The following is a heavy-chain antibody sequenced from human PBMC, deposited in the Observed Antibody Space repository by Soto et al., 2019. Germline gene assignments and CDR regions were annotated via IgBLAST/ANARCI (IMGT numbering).Heavy chain of an antibody. CDR3: ARDASSGYYYL. Sequence: QVQLVESGGGVVQPGRSLRLSCAASGFTFSSYAMHWVRQAPGKGLEWVAVISYDGSNKYYADSVKGRFTISRDNSKNTLYLQMNSLRAEDTAVYYCARDASSGYYYLWGQGTLVTVSS. V-gene: IGHV3-30-3*01. CDR1: GFTFSSYA. D-gene: IGHD3-22*01. CDR2: ISYDGSNK. J-gene: IGHJ4*02.